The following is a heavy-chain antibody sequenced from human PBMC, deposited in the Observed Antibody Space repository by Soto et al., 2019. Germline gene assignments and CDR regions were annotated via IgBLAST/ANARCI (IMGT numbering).Heavy chain of an antibody. V-gene: IGHV3-53*01. CDR3: AILSN. D-gene: IGHD6-6*01. Sequence: GWSRRLSCAASGFTVSSNYMNWVRQAPGKGLEWVSIIYSDGTTSYADSVKGRFTISRDNFKNTLHLQMNSLRAEDTAVYYCAILSNWGQGTLVTVSS. CDR1: GFTVSSNY. CDR2: IYSDGTT. J-gene: IGHJ4*02.